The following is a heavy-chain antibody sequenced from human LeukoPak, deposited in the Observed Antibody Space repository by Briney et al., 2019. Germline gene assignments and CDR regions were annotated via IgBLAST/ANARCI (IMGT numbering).Heavy chain of an antibody. D-gene: IGHD3-10*01. V-gene: IGHV1-69*01. Sequence: SVKVSCKASGGTFSSYAISWVRQAPGQGLEWMGGVIPIFGTANYAQKFQGRVTITADESTSTAYMELSSLRSEDTAVYYCADMIYGSGSYFAYWGQGTLVTVSS. J-gene: IGHJ4*02. CDR3: ADMIYGSGSYFAY. CDR2: VIPIFGTA. CDR1: GGTFSSYA.